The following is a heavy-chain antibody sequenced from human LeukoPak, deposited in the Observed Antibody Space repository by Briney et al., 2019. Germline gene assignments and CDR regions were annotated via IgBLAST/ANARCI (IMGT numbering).Heavy chain of an antibody. J-gene: IGHJ4*02. V-gene: IGHV3-33*01. CDR1: GFTFSSYG. D-gene: IGHD6-13*01. CDR3: AREGIAAAGLDFDY. Sequence: GRSLRLSCAASGFTFSSYGMHWVRPAPGKGLEWVAVIWYDGSNKYYADSVKGRFTISRDNSKNTLYLQMNSLRAEDTAVYYCAREGIAAAGLDFDYWGQGTLVTVSS. CDR2: IWYDGSNK.